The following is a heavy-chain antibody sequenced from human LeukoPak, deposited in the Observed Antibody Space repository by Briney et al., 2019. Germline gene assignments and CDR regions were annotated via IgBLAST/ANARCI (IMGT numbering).Heavy chain of an antibody. V-gene: IGHV4-59*01. Sequence: SETLSLTCTVSGGSISSYYWSWIRQPPGKGLEWIGYIYYSGSTNYNPSLKSRVTISVDTSKNQFSLKLSSVTAADTAVYYCAREEPAAMPFDYWGQGTLVTVSS. CDR1: GGSISSYY. CDR2: IYYSGST. D-gene: IGHD2-2*01. CDR3: AREEPAAMPFDY. J-gene: IGHJ4*02.